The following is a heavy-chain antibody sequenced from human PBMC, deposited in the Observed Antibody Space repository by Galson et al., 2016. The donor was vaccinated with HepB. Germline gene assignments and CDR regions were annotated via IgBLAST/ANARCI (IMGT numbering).Heavy chain of an antibody. CDR1: GGSVSSGSYY. CDR2: VYYSVST. V-gene: IGHV4-61*01. J-gene: IGHJ6*02. CDR3: ARRARYYYDSSGYSLSAVMDV. Sequence: SETLSLTCTVSGGSVSSGSYYWSWIRQPPGKGLEWIGCVYYSVSTNYNPSLKSRVTISVDTSKNQFSLKVNSVTAADTAVYYCARRARYYYDSSGYSLSAVMDVWGQGTTVTVSS. D-gene: IGHD3-22*01.